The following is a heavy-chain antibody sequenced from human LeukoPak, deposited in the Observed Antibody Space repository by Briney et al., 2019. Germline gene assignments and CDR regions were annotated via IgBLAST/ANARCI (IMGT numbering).Heavy chain of an antibody. CDR3: ARGALHNWFDP. V-gene: IGHV4-38-2*02. CDR2: IYHSGST. Sequence: SETLSLTCTVSGYSISSGYNWGWIRQPPGKLLEWIGSIYHSGSTYYNPSLKSRVTISVDTSKNQFSLKLSSVTAADTAVYYCARGALHNWFDPWGQGTLVTVSS. CDR1: GYSISSGYN. J-gene: IGHJ5*02.